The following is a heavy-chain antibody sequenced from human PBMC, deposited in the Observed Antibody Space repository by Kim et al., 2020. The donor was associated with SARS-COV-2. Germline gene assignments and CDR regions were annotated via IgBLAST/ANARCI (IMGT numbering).Heavy chain of an antibody. D-gene: IGHD3-16*01. V-gene: IGHV3-23*01. CDR3: AGHGGSSS. Sequence: GTTSSADAVKGRFTNSRDNSRNTAYLQMNSLRAEDTAVYYCAGHGGSSSWGLGTLVTVSS. J-gene: IGHJ5*02. CDR2: GTT.